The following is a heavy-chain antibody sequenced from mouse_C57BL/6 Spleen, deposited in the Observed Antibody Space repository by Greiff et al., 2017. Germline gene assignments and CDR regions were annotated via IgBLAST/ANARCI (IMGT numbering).Heavy chain of an antibody. J-gene: IGHJ2*01. CDR1: GFTFSSYA. CDR3: AREVITTVVAHFGC. Sequence: EVKLQESGGGLVKPGGSLKLSCAASGFTFSSYAMSWVRQTPEKRLEWVATISDGGSYTYYPDNVKGGFTISRDNAKNNLYLQMSHLKSEDTAMYYCAREVITTVVAHFGCWGQGTTLTVAS. CDR2: ISDGGSYT. D-gene: IGHD1-1*01. V-gene: IGHV5-4*01.